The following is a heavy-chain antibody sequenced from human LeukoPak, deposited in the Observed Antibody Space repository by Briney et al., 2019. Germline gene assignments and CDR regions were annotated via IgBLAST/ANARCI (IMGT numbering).Heavy chain of an antibody. J-gene: IGHJ5*02. CDR2: ISGSGGST. CDR3: AKDVYYYDSSGYYYWFDP. Sequence: GGSLRLSCAASGFTFSSYAMSLVRQAPWKGLEWVLAISGSGGSTYYADSVKGRFTISRDNSKNTLYLQMNSLRAEDTAVYYCAKDVYYYDSSGYYYWFDPWGQGTLVTVSS. CDR1: GFTFSSYA. D-gene: IGHD3-22*01. V-gene: IGHV3-23*01.